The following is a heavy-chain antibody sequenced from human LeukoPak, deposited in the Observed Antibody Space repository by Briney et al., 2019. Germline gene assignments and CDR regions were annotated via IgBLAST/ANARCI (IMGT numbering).Heavy chain of an antibody. J-gene: IGHJ3*02. CDR1: GGSISSSSYY. D-gene: IGHD3-22*01. CDR3: ARDHYYDSSGYYNDAFDI. Sequence: SETLSLTCTVSGGSISSSSYYWAWIRQPPGKGLEWIGSIYYSGNTYYNTSLKSRVTISVDTSKNQFSLKLSSVTAADTAVYYCARDHYYDSSGYYNDAFDIWGQGTMVTVSS. CDR2: IYYSGNT. V-gene: IGHV4-39*07.